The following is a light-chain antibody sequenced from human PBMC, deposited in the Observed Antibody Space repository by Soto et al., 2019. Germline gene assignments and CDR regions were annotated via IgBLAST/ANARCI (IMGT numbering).Light chain of an antibody. CDR3: QQLKTYPLT. CDR1: QGISSA. V-gene: IGKV1-13*02. Sequence: AIQVTQSPSSLSASVGDTVTITCRASQGISSAFAWYQQKPGKVPRLLIYDVFNLQGGVPSRFSGSGSGTDFTLTISRLQPEDFATYYCQQLKTYPLTFGPGTRLEVK. CDR2: DVF. J-gene: IGKJ5*01.